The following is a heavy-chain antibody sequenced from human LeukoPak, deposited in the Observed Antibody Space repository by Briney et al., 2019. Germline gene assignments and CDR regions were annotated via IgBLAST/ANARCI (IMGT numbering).Heavy chain of an antibody. V-gene: IGHV3-73*01. CDR3: IRRHSSGWYAPGGASDI. D-gene: IGHD6-19*01. CDR2: IRSKANSYAT. CDR1: GFTFSGSA. Sequence: GGSLRLSCAASGFTFSGSAMHWVRQASGKGLEWVGRIRSKANSYATAYAASVKGRFTISRDDSKNTAYLQMNSLKTEDTAVFYCIRRHSSGWYAPGGASDIWGQGTMVTVSS. J-gene: IGHJ3*02.